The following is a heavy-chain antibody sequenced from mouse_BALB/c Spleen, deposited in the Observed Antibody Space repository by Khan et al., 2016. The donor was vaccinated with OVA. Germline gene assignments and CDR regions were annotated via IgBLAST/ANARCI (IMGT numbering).Heavy chain of an antibody. D-gene: IGHD1-3*01. V-gene: IGHV2-9*02. J-gene: IGHJ2*01. CDR1: GFSLTSYA. Sequence: QVQLKESGPGLVAPSQSLSITCTVSGFSLTSYAAHWVRQPPGKGLEWLGVIWAGGSTNYNSALMSRLSTSTDNSKSQAFFNMNSLQTDDTALSYCARLEDIWGKATTLTVSA. CDR3: ARLEDI. CDR2: IWAGGST.